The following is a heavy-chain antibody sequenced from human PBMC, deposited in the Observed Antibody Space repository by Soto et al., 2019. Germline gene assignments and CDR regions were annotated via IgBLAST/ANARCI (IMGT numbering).Heavy chain of an antibody. D-gene: IGHD1-26*01. Sequence: EVQLLESGGGLVQPGGSRRLACAASGFTSTTYAMSWVRQAPGKGLEWVAGISGSSGNTYYADSVKGRFTISRDNPKNTLYLQMSSLRAEDTAVYYCAKAEGDPGAFGMWGQGTMATVSS. V-gene: IGHV3-23*01. J-gene: IGHJ3*02. CDR1: GFTSTTYA. CDR3: AKAEGDPGAFGM. CDR2: ISGSSGNT.